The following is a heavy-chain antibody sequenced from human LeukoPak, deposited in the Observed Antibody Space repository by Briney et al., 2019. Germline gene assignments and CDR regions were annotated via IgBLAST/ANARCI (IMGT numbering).Heavy chain of an antibody. CDR1: GYTFTSYY. J-gene: IGHJ5*02. V-gene: IGHV1-46*01. Sequence: GASVKVSCKASGYTFTSYYMHWVRQAPGQGLEWMGIINPSGGSTVYAQKFQGRVTMTRNTSISIAYMELSSLRSEDTAVYYCARALPTYYDFWSGYYGFANWFDPWGQGTLVTVSS. CDR3: ARALPTYYDFWSGYYGFANWFDP. CDR2: INPSGGST. D-gene: IGHD3-3*01.